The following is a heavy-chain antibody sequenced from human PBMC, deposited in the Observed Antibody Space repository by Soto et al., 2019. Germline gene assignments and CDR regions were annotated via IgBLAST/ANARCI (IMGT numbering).Heavy chain of an antibody. CDR2: INHSGST. Sequence: QVHLQQWGAGLLKPSETLSLTCAVYGGSFSGYYCSWIRQPPGKGLEWIGEINHSGSTNYNPSLKSPLTISVDRSKNQFSLQLSSVTAADTAVYYCARGESVATIFGGLVPFHYWGQGTLVTVSS. CDR3: ARGESVATIFGGLVPFHY. D-gene: IGHD2-21*01. CDR1: GGSFSGYY. J-gene: IGHJ4*02. V-gene: IGHV4-34*01.